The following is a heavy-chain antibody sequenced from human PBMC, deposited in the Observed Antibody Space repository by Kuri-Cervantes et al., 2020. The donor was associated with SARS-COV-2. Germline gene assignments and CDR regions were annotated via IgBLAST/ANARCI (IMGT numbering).Heavy chain of an antibody. V-gene: IGHV4-59*01. CDR2: IYYSGST. D-gene: IGHD5-24*01. Sequence: SETLSLTCTVSGGSISTYYWSWIRQPPGKGLEWIGYIYYSGSTTYNPSLKSRVTISVDTSKNQFSLELDSVTAADTAVYYCARERNYPHYYGTEVWGQGTTVTVSS. CDR3: ARERNYPHYYGTEV. CDR1: GGSISTYY. J-gene: IGHJ6*02.